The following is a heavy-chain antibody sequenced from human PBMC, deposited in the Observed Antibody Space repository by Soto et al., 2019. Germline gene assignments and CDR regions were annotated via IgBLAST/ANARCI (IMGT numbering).Heavy chain of an antibody. J-gene: IGHJ4*02. CDR2: ISAYNGNT. V-gene: IGHV1-18*01. CDR3: ARDRYYDYVSGTSLEY. CDR1: GYTFTSYG. D-gene: IGHD3-16*01. Sequence: ASLKVSCKASGYTFTSYGITWVRQAPGQGLEGMGWISAYNGNTNYAQKLQGRVTMTTDTSTSTAYMELRSLRSDDTAVYYCARDRYYDYVSGTSLEYWGQGTLVTVSS.